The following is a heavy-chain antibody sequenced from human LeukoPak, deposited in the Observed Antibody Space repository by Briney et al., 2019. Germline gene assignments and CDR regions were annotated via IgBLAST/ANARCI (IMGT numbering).Heavy chain of an antibody. CDR2: IRSIAYGGTT. V-gene: IGHV3-49*04. CDR3: TTRFGELFYFDY. J-gene: IGHJ4*02. Sequence: GGSLRLSCTVSGLTFGDYAMSWVRQAPEKGLEWVGFIRSIAYGGTTDYAASVKGRFTISRDDSKSIAYLQMNSLKSEDTAVYYCTTRFGELFYFDYWGQGTLVTVSS. D-gene: IGHD3-10*01. CDR1: GLTFGDYA.